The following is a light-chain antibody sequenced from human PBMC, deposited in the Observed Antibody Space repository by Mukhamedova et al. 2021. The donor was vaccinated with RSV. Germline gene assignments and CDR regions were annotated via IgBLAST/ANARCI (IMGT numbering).Light chain of an antibody. J-gene: IGLJ3*02. V-gene: IGLV3-25*03. CDR3: SSYTSSSTLV. Sequence: ERPSGIPERFSGSSSGTTVTLTISGVQAEDEADYYCSSYTSSSTLVFGGGTKLTVL.